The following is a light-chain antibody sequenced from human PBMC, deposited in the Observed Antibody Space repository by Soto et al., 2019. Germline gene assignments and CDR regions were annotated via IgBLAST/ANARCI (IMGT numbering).Light chain of an antibody. CDR3: SSYAGSKNPYV. CDR2: EVT. V-gene: IGLV2-8*01. CDR1: SGDIGGYDY. Sequence: QSALTQPPSASGSPGQSGTISCTGTSGDIGGYDYVSWYQQHPGKAPKLMIYEVTKRPVGVPDRFSGSKSGNTASLTVSGLQAEDEADYYCSSYAGSKNPYVFGTGTKLTVL. J-gene: IGLJ1*01.